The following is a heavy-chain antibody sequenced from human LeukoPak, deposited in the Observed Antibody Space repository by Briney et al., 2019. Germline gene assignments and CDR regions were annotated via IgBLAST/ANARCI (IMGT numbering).Heavy chain of an antibody. J-gene: IGHJ4*02. Sequence: PGGSLRLSCAASGFTVSNNYMSWVRQAPGKGLEWVSVIYSGDNTYYVESVKGRFTISRDNSKYTLFLQMNRLRAEDMAVYYCAGRRVLDASFDYWGQGTLVTVSS. CDR1: GFTVSNNY. D-gene: IGHD3-16*01. CDR3: AGRRVLDASFDY. V-gene: IGHV3-66*02. CDR2: IYSGDNT.